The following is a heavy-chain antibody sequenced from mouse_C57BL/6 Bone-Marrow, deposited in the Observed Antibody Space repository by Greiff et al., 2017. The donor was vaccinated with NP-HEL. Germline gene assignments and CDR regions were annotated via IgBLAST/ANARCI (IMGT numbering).Heavy chain of an antibody. D-gene: IGHD3-3*01. CDR2: IDPSDSYT. V-gene: IGHV1-50*01. CDR1: GYTFTSYW. CDR3: AKGTRFAY. J-gene: IGHJ3*01. Sequence: VQLQQSGAELVKPGASVKLSCKASGYTFTSYWMQWVKQRPGQGLEWIGEIDPSDSYTNYNQKFKGKATLTVDTSSSTAYMQLSSLTSEDSAVYYCAKGTRFAYWGQGTLVTVSA.